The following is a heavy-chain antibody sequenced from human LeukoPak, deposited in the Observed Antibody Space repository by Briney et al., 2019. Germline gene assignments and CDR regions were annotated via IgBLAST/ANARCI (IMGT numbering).Heavy chain of an antibody. CDR3: ARGPLVVPAALSSIINWFDP. V-gene: IGHV1-69*05. CDR2: IIPIFGTA. CDR1: GGTFSSYA. J-gene: IGHJ5*02. D-gene: IGHD2-2*01. Sequence: ASVKVSCKASGGTFSSYAISWVRQAPAQGLEWMGRIIPIFGTANYAQKFQGRVTITTDESTSTAYMELSSLRSEDTAVYYCARGPLVVPAALSSIINWFDPWGQGTLVTVSS.